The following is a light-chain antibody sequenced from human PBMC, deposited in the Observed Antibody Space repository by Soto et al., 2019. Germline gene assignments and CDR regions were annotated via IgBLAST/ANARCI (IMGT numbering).Light chain of an antibody. J-gene: IGKJ5*01. CDR2: YVS. CDR1: QDVNSH. CDR3: QEIDSYPPT. V-gene: IGKV1-9*01. Sequence: DIPLTQSPTFLSAAVGDTITITCRASQDVNSHLAWYQQTPGRAPKLLISYVSTLQSGVPSRFSGSGSRTDFTLTISSLQPEDFATYDCQEIDSYPPTFGQGTRLEIK.